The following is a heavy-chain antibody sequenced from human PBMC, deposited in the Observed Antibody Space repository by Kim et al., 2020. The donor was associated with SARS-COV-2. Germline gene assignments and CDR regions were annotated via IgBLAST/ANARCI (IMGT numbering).Heavy chain of an antibody. CDR2: IYYSGST. CDR3: ARGGGYGSGSYYTFDY. J-gene: IGHJ4*02. D-gene: IGHD3-10*01. V-gene: IGHV4-59*13. CDR1: GGSISSYY. Sequence: SETLSLTCTVSGGSISSYYWSWIRQPPGKGLEWIGYIYYSGSTNYNPSLKSRVTISVDTSKNQFSLKLSSVTAADTDVYYCARGGGYGSGSYYTFDYWGPGTLVTVSS.